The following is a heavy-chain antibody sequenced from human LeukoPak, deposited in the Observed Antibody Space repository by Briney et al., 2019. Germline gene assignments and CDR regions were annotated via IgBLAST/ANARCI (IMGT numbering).Heavy chain of an antibody. CDR2: ISSSSSYI. Sequence: GGSLRLSCAASGFTFSSYSMNWVRQAPGKGLEWVSSISSSSSYIYYADSVKGRFTISRDNAKNSLYLQMNSLRAEDTAVYYCARGLLGAYYFDYWGQGTLVTVSS. D-gene: IGHD3-10*01. V-gene: IGHV3-21*01. CDR1: GFTFSSYS. J-gene: IGHJ4*02. CDR3: ARGLLGAYYFDY.